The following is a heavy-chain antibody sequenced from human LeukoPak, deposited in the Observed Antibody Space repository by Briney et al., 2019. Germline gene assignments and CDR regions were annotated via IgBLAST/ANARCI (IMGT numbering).Heavy chain of an antibody. CDR1: GFTFSSYW. Sequence: QTGGSLRLSCAASGFTFSSYWMHWVRQAPGKGLGWVSRINSDGSSTSYADSVKGRFTISRDNAKNTLYLQMNSLRAEDTAVYYCARRDSSGYSIDYWGQGTLVTVSS. CDR3: ARRDSSGYSIDY. V-gene: IGHV3-74*01. J-gene: IGHJ4*02. CDR2: INSDGSST. D-gene: IGHD3-22*01.